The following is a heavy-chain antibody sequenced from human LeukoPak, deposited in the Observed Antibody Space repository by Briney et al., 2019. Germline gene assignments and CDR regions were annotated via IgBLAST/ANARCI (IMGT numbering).Heavy chain of an antibody. D-gene: IGHD2-15*01. V-gene: IGHV1-2*02. CDR1: GYTFAGYY. J-gene: IGHJ4*02. Sequence: GASVKVSCKASGYTFAGYYMHWVRQAPGQGLEWMGWINPNSGGTNYAQKFQGRVTMTRDTSISTAYMELSRLRSDDTAVCYCATEGLVGADYFDYWGQGTLVTVSS. CDR2: INPNSGGT. CDR3: ATEGLVGADYFDY.